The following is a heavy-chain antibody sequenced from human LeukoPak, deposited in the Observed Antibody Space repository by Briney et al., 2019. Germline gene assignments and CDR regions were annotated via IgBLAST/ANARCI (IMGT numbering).Heavy chain of an antibody. D-gene: IGHD2-21*02. Sequence: GGSLRLSCAASGFTFSSYSMNWVRQAPGKGLEWVSSISSSSSYIYYADSVKGRFTISRDNAKNSLYLQMNSLRAEDTAVYYCARDVVVTATPFDYWGQGTLVTVSS. CDR2: ISSSSSYI. CDR3: ARDVVVTATPFDY. J-gene: IGHJ4*02. V-gene: IGHV3-21*01. CDR1: GFTFSSYS.